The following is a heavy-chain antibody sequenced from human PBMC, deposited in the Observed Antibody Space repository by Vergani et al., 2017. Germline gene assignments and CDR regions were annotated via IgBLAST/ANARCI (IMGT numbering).Heavy chain of an antibody. D-gene: IGHD6-19*01. CDR3: ARDGDDSGWYRYFDL. Sequence: QLLLQDSGPGQVKPSETLSLTCGVSDGSINSRSYYWAWIRQPPGKGLEWIGHIYYTGNTNYNPSLESRVTISFDTSKNKFSLTVNSVTAADTAVYYCARDGDDSGWYRYFDLWGHGTLVAVSS. V-gene: IGHV4-39*07. CDR1: DGSINSRSYY. CDR2: IYYTGNT. J-gene: IGHJ2*01.